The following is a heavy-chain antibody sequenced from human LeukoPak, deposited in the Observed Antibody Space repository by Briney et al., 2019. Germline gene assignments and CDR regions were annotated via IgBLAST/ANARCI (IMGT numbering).Heavy chain of an antibody. CDR2: INGGSGGTT. V-gene: IGHV3-23*01. D-gene: IGHD3-3*01. Sequence: PGGSLRLSCAASGFTFNNYGMTWVRQAPGKELEWVSTINGGSGGTTNHADSVKGRFTISRDNSKNSLSLHMNSLRNEDTALYYCAKGHFGAGHYWGQGTLVTVSS. J-gene: IGHJ4*02. CDR3: AKGHFGAGHY. CDR1: GFTFNNYG.